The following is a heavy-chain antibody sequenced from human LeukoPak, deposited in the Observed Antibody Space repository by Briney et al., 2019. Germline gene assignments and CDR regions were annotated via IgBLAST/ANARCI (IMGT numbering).Heavy chain of an antibody. Sequence: ASVKLSCKASGYTFTGYYMHWVRQAPGQGLEWMGRINPNSGGTNYAQKFQGRVTMTRDTSISTAYMELSRLRSDDTAVYYCAREGIAAAGTDWFDPWGQGTLVTVSS. V-gene: IGHV1-2*06. J-gene: IGHJ5*02. CDR2: INPNSGGT. CDR3: AREGIAAAGTDWFDP. CDR1: GYTFTGYY. D-gene: IGHD6-13*01.